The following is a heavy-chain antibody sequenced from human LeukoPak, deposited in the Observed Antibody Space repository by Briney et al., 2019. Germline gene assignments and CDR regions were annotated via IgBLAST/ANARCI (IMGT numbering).Heavy chain of an antibody. D-gene: IGHD5-18*01. V-gene: IGHV3-74*01. Sequence: GGSLRLSCAASGFTFSGYWMHWVRQAPGKGLVWVSRINSDGSSTSYADSVKGRFTISRDSAKNTLYLQMNSLRAEDTAVYYCVRDGYSYGFMLAFDIWGLGTRVTVSS. CDR1: GFTFSGYW. CDR3: VRDGYSYGFMLAFDI. CDR2: INSDGSST. J-gene: IGHJ3*02.